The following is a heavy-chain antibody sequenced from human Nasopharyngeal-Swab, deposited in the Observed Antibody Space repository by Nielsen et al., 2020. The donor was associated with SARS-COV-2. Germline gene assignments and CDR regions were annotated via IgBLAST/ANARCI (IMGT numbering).Heavy chain of an antibody. CDR1: GFTFSSYS. CDR3: AGGYCSGGSCYPTPPYYYGMDV. V-gene: IGHV3-48*04. Sequence: GGSLRLSCAASGFTFSSYSMNWVRQAPGKGLEWVSYISSSSSTIYYADSVKGRFTISRDNAKNSLYLQMNSLRAEDTAVYYCAGGYCSGGSCYPTPPYYYGMDVWGQGTTVTVSS. J-gene: IGHJ6*02. CDR2: ISSSSSTI. D-gene: IGHD2-15*01.